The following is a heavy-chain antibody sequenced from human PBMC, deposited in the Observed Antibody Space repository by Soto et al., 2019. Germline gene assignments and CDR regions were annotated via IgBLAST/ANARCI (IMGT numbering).Heavy chain of an antibody. D-gene: IGHD6-19*01. CDR2: FYYSGST. CDR1: GGSISSTSYY. J-gene: IGHJ4*02. Sequence: QLQLQESGPGLVKPSETLSLTCTVSGGSISSTSYYWVWIRQPPGKGLEWIGSFYYSGSTYYNPSRKRRVGISVDTSENQFALTLSSVTAADTAVYYCARQVVDGTVAGTGSFDSWGQGTLVTVSS. V-gene: IGHV4-39*01. CDR3: ARQVVDGTVAGTGSFDS.